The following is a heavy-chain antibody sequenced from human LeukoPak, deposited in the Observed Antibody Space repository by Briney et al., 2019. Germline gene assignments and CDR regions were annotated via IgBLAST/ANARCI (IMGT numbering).Heavy chain of an antibody. CDR2: INPNSGGT. CDR1: GYTFTGYY. CDR3: ARGGVRGVMRSWFDP. J-gene: IGHJ5*02. Sequence: ASVKVSCKASGYTFTGYYMHWVRQAPGQGPEWMGWINPNSGGTNYAQKFQGRVTMTRDTSISTAYMELSRLRSDDTAVYYCARGGVRGVMRSWFDPWGQGTLVTVSS. V-gene: IGHV1-2*02. D-gene: IGHD3-10*01.